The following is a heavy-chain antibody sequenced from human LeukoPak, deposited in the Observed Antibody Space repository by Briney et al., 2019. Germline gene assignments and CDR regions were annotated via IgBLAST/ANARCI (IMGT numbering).Heavy chain of an antibody. D-gene: IGHD5-12*01. Sequence: PGGSLRLSCAASGLTFSSYEMNWVRQAPGKGLEWVSYISGSGTTIHYADSVKGRFTISRDNSKNTLYLQMNSLRAEDTAVYYCAKGVAYSGYDSFGPLDYYGMDVWGQGTTVTVSS. CDR3: AKGVAYSGYDSFGPLDYYGMDV. V-gene: IGHV3-48*03. J-gene: IGHJ6*02. CDR1: GLTFSSYE. CDR2: ISGSGTTI.